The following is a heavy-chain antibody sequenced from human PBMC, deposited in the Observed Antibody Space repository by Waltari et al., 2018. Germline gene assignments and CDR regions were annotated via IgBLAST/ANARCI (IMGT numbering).Heavy chain of an antibody. CDR2: MYHSGST. V-gene: IGHV4-38-2*01. Sequence: QVQLQESGPGLVKPSETLSLTCAGSGYSISSGYYWGWIRQPPGKGLEWIGSMYHSGSTYYNPSLKSRVTISVDMSKNQFSLRLSSVTATDTAVYYCRNYYYGSGPSYYFDYWGQGTLVTVSS. CDR1: GYSISSGYY. J-gene: IGHJ4*02. CDR3: RNYYYGSGPSYYFDY. D-gene: IGHD3-10*01.